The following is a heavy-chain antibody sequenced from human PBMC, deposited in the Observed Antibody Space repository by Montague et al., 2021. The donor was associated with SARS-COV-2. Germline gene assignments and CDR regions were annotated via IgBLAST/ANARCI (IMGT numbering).Heavy chain of an antibody. CDR3: ARDGHRRLSIEGRFDP. Sequence: SLRLSFAASGFTFRSYAMHWVRQTPGKGLEWVASISDDGTNKFYVDSVKGRFTISRDNSKNSLYLQMNSLRADDTAVYYCARDGHRRLSIEGRFDPWGQGTLVTVSS. J-gene: IGHJ5*02. D-gene: IGHD6-6*01. CDR1: GFTFRSYA. CDR2: ISDDGTNK. V-gene: IGHV3-30*04.